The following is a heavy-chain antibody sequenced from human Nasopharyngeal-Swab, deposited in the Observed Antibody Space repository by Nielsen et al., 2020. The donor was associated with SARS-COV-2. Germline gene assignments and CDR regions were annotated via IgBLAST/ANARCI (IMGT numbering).Heavy chain of an antibody. D-gene: IGHD6-19*01. V-gene: IGHV3-33*01. CDR1: GFTFSSYG. J-gene: IGHJ4*02. Sequence: GESLKISCAASGFTFSSYGMHWVRQAPGKGLEWVAVIWYDGSNKYYADSVKGRFTTSRDNSKNTLYLQMNSLRAEDTAVYYCAREEMVGQWLERGYWGQGTLVTVSS. CDR2: IWYDGSNK. CDR3: AREEMVGQWLERGY.